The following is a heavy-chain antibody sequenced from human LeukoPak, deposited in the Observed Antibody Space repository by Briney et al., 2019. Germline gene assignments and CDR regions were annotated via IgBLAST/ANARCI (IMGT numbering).Heavy chain of an antibody. V-gene: IGHV4-39*01. J-gene: IGHJ4*02. Sequence: KTSETLSLTCAVSGASITGSGYYWGWLRQPPGKGLEWIGNIYSSGSTYYNASLQSRVTISIDTSKNQFSLRLNSVTAADTAMYYCAESGGYGLSDYLGQGTRVTVSS. D-gene: IGHD1-26*01. CDR2: IYSSGST. CDR1: GASITGSGYY. CDR3: AESGGYGLSDY.